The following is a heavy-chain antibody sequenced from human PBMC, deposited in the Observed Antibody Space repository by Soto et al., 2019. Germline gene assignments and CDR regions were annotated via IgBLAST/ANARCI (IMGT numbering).Heavy chain of an antibody. V-gene: IGHV1-46*01. Sequence: ASVKVSCKASGYTFTSYYTHWVRQAPGQGLEWMGIINPSGGSTSYAQKFQGRVTMTRDTSTSTVYMELSSLRSEDTAVYYCARAGRGQWLVPALDYWGQGTLVTVSS. CDR2: INPSGGST. D-gene: IGHD6-19*01. CDR1: GYTFTSYY. CDR3: ARAGRGQWLVPALDY. J-gene: IGHJ4*02.